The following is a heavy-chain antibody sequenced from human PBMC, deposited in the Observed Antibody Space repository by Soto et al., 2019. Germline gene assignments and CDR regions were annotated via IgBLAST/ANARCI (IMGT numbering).Heavy chain of an antibody. CDR1: GGSISSYY. Sequence: PSETLSLTCTVSGGSISSYYWSWIRQPPGKGLEWIGYIYYSGSTNYNPSLKSRVTISVDTSKNQFSLKLSSVTAADTAVYYCARAAYDSSGYELDYWGQGTLVTVSS. CDR2: IYYSGST. D-gene: IGHD3-22*01. J-gene: IGHJ4*02. CDR3: ARAAYDSSGYELDY. V-gene: IGHV4-59*01.